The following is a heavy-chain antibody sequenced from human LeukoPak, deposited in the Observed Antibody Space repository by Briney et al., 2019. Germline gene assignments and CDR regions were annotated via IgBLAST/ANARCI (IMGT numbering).Heavy chain of an antibody. CDR1: GFTFSDHY. CDR3: AKDRCSNGIGCYYYYMDV. J-gene: IGHJ6*03. V-gene: IGHV3-21*01. D-gene: IGHD2-8*01. Sequence: GGSLRLSCAASGFTFSDHYMDWVRQAPGKGLEWVSSITSSSSYIYYADSVKGRFTISRDNAKNSLYLQMNSLRAEDTAVYYCAKDRCSNGIGCYYYYMDVWGKGTTVTISS. CDR2: ITSSSSYI.